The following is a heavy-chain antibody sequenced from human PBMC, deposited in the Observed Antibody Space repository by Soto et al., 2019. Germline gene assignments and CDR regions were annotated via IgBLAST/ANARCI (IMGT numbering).Heavy chain of an antibody. J-gene: IGHJ6*01. CDR1: GGSISNSTYY. D-gene: IGHD3-16*01. V-gene: IGHV4-39*01. CDR3: AITLGGNYFGMDV. Sequence: SETLSLTCTVSGGSISNSTYYWGWIRQPPGKGLEWIGSFYYSGSTDYNPSLKSRVTISVDTSKNQFSLNLSSVTAADTGVYYCAITLGGNYFGMDVWGHGTSVTV. CDR2: FYYSGST.